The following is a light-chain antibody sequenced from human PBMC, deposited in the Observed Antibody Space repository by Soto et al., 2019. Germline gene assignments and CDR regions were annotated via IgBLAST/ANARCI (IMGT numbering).Light chain of an antibody. V-gene: IGKV1-39*01. J-gene: IGKJ1*01. CDR3: QQSYQTPWT. CDR2: AAS. CDR1: QSISSY. Sequence: DIQMTQSPSSLSASVGDRVIITCRASQSISSYLNWCQQKPGRAPKVLINAASSLQSGVPSRFSGSGSGTDFTLTISSLQPEDFATYYCQQSYQTPWTFGQGTKVDIK.